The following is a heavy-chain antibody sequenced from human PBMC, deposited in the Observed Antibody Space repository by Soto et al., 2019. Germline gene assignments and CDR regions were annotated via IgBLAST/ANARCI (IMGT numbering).Heavy chain of an antibody. V-gene: IGHV4-61*01. Sequence: QVQLQESGPGLVKPSETLSLTCTVSGDSVSSGSKCWSWIRQPPGKALEWFAYICDSGSTNYKPSLKRRVTISRDTSKNQFSLKMTSVTAEDTAVDYCARSGGGSGWLGGQGTLVTVSS. J-gene: IGHJ4*02. CDR2: ICDSGST. CDR1: GDSVSSGSKC. CDR3: ARSGGGSGWL. D-gene: IGHD6-19*01.